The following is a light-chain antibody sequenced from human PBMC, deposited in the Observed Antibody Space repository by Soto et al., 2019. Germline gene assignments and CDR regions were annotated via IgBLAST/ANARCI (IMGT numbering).Light chain of an antibody. CDR1: QSISVH. CDR2: AAS. CDR3: QQSFITPYT. V-gene: IGKV1-39*01. Sequence: DIQMTQSPSSLSASVGDTVTITCRASQSISVHLNWYQQKPGKVPKLLIYAASNLHSGVPSRFSGSGSETDFALPLSSLQPEDFATYYCQQSFITPYTFGQGTRLEIK. J-gene: IGKJ2*01.